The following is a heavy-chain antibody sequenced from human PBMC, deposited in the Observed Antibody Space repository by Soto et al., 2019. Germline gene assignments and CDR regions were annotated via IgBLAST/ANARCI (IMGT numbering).Heavy chain of an antibody. V-gene: IGHV3-33*01. CDR1: GFTYGRHG. D-gene: IGHD4-17*01. J-gene: IGHJ4*02. CDR3: ARDDDYGDNGLAY. CDR2: IGSDGRRD. Sequence: QVQLVESGGGVVQPGGSLRLSCAASGFTYGRHGMHWVRQAPGKGLEWVAVIGSDGRRDSYADSVKGRFTISRDNGQNTLYLQMNSLRADDTAVYYCARDDDYGDNGLAYWGQGTLVTVSS.